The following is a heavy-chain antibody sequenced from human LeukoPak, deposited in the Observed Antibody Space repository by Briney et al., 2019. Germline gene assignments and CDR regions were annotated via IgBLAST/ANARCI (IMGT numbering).Heavy chain of an antibody. D-gene: IGHD6-13*01. CDR2: ISSSGSTI. CDR3: ARVIAAAGTSYFDY. J-gene: IGHJ4*02. CDR1: GFTFSSYE. Sequence: PGGSLRLSCAASGFTFSSYEMNWVRQAPGKGLEWVSYISSSGSTIYYADSVKGRFTISRDNAKNSLYLQMNSLRAEDTAVYYCARVIAAAGTSYFDYWGQGTLVTVSS. V-gene: IGHV3-48*03.